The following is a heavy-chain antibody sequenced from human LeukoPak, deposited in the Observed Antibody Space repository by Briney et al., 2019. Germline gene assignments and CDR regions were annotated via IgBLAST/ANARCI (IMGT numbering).Heavy chain of an antibody. V-gene: IGHV3-21*01. CDR3: ATKNSGSHDY. D-gene: IGHD1-26*01. CDR2: ISSSTSYI. Sequence: GGSLRLSCAASGFTFSTYSMNWVRQAPGKGLEWVSSISSSTSYIYYADSVKGRFTISRDNAKNSLYLQVNSLRAEDTAVYYCATKNSGSHDYWGQGTLVTVSS. CDR1: GFTFSTYS. J-gene: IGHJ4*02.